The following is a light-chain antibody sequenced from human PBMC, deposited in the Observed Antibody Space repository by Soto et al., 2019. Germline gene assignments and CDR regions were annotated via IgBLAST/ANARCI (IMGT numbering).Light chain of an antibody. Sequence: DIQLTQSPSFLSASVGDRVTITCRASQGISSYLAWYQQKPGKAPKLLIYAASTLQSGVPSRFSGSGSGTEFTLTIGSLQPEDFATYYCQQLNSYPWTFGQGTKVDIK. CDR3: QQLNSYPWT. CDR2: AAS. J-gene: IGKJ1*01. CDR1: QGISSY. V-gene: IGKV1-9*01.